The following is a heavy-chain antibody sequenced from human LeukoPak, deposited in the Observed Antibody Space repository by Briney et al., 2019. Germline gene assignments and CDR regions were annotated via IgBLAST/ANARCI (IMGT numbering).Heavy chain of an antibody. CDR2: IYYSGST. J-gene: IGHJ5*02. Sequence: PSETLSLTCTISGGPLRSKSYNWRWIRQPPGKGLEWIGSIYYSGSTYYNPSLKSRVTISVDTSKNQFSLKLSSVTVAGTAVYYCARRLLSFDPWGQGTLVTVSS. V-gene: IGHV4-39*01. CDR3: ARRLLSFDP. D-gene: IGHD3-10*01. CDR1: GGPLRSKSYN.